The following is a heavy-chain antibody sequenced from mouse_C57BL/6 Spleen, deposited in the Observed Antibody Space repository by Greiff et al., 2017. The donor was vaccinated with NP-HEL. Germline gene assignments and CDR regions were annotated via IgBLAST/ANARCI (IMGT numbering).Heavy chain of an antibody. Sequence: QVQLQQSGPELVKPGASVKISCKASGYSFTSYYIHWVKQRPGQGLEWIGWIYPGSGNTKYNEKFKGKATLTADTSSSTAYMQLSSLTSEDSAVYYCARGDYYDYDGVYWYFDVWGTGTTVTVSS. J-gene: IGHJ1*03. CDR3: ARGDYYDYDGVYWYFDV. V-gene: IGHV1-66*01. CDR1: GYSFTSYY. CDR2: IYPGSGNT. D-gene: IGHD2-4*01.